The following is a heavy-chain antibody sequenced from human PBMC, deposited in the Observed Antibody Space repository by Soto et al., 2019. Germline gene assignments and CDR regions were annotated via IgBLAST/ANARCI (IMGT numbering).Heavy chain of an antibody. CDR1: GGSISSGGYS. CDR3: ARVPDY. J-gene: IGHJ4*02. Sequence: QLQLQESGSGLVKPSQTLSLTCAVSGGSISSGGYSWSWIRQPPGKGLEWIGYMYHSGSTYYNPSPKSRINNTIDRSKNQFSPEPGSVAAADTAVYYCARVPDYWGQGILVTVSS. CDR2: MYHSGST. D-gene: IGHD2-2*01. V-gene: IGHV4-30-2*01.